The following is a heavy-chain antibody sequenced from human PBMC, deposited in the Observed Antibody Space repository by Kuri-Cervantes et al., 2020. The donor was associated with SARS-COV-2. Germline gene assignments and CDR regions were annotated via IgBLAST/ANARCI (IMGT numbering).Heavy chain of an antibody. Sequence: SETLSLTCTVSGGSISSGGYYWSWIRPHPGKGLEWIGYIYYSGSTYYNPSLKSRVTISVDTSKNQFSLKLSSVTAADAAVDYCGRLGATKGSHYYGVDVWGQGTTVTVSS. CDR2: IYYSGST. CDR1: GGSISSGGYY. V-gene: IGHV4-31*03. D-gene: IGHD1-26*01. J-gene: IGHJ6*02. CDR3: GRLGATKGSHYYGVDV.